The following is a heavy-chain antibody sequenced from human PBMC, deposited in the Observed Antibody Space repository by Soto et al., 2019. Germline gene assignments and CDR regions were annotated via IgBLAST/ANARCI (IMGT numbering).Heavy chain of an antibody. CDR1: GYILTGYS. V-gene: IGHV1-2*06. CDR3: ARGYGSSPNMELRFGMDV. Sequence: QVYLVQSGAEVRRPGASVKVSCTAFGYILTGYSLHWVRQAPGQGLEWMGRIDPNSGATNSAERFHGRVSMNRDTSISAASLELSSLRSDDTAVYYCARGYGSSPNMELRFGMDVWGQGTTISVSS. J-gene: IGHJ6*02. CDR2: IDPNSGAT. D-gene: IGHD5-18*01.